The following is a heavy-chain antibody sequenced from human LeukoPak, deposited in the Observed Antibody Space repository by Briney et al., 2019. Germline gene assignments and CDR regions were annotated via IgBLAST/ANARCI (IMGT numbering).Heavy chain of an antibody. D-gene: IGHD1-26*01. CDR2: TIPIFGTA. V-gene: IGHV1-69*01. J-gene: IGHJ3*02. CDR1: GGTFSSYA. CDR3: AREGSTSGSYNRVVAFDI. Sequence: SVKVSCKASGGTFSSYAISWVRQAPGQGLEWMGGTIPIFGTANYAQKFQGRVTITADESTSTAYMELSSLRSEDTAVYYCAREGSTSGSYNRVVAFDIWGQGTMVTVSS.